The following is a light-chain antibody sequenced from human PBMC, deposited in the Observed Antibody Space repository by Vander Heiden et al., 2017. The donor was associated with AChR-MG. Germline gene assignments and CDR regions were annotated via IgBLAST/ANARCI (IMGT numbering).Light chain of an antibody. J-gene: IGKJ3*01. Sequence: EIVLTQSPATLSLPPGARATLSCRASQSVSSYLVWYQQKPGQAPRLLIYDASNRATGIPARFSGSGFGTDFTLTISSLEPEDFAVYYCQQRSKWPLTFGHGTKVDIK. CDR1: QSVSSY. CDR2: DAS. V-gene: IGKV3-11*01. CDR3: QQRSKWPLT.